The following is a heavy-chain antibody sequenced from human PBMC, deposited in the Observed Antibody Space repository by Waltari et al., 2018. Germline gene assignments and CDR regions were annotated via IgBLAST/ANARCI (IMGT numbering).Heavy chain of an antibody. CDR2: IKGDGSMT. CDR1: GFTFNYYW. CDR3: WANDY. J-gene: IGHJ4*02. Sequence: EVQLVEAGGGLVQPGGSLRRYCAASGFTFNYYWVHWVRQAPGKGLEWLANIKGDGSMTYYSDSVRGRFTISRDNAKNSVFLQMNSLTAEDTAVYYCWANDYWGQGTLVTVSS. V-gene: IGHV3-7*01.